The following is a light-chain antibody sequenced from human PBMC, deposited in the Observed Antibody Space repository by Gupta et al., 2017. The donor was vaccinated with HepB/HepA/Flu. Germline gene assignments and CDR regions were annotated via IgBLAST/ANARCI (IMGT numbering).Light chain of an antibody. J-gene: IGLJ3*02. CDR1: RSNIGAGYD. V-gene: IGLV1-40*01. Sequence: QSVLTQPPSVSGAPGQRVTISCTGSRSNIGAGYDVHVYQQLPGTAPKRLIYGNSNRPSGVPDRFSGSKSGTSASLAITGLQAEDEADYYCQSYDTSLSGSVFGGGTKLTVL. CDR3: QSYDTSLSGSV. CDR2: GNS.